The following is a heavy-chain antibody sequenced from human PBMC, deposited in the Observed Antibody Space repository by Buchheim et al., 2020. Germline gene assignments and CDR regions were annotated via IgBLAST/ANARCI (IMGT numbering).Heavy chain of an antibody. Sequence: VQLVESGGGLVQPGGSLRLSCTASGFTFSRVWMRWVRQAPGKGLEWVAVISYDGSNKYYADSVKGRFTISRDNSKNTLYLQMNSLRAEDTAVYYCARDGKDFDYWGQGTL. CDR1: GFTFSRVW. CDR3: ARDGKDFDY. J-gene: IGHJ4*02. V-gene: IGHV3-30-3*01. D-gene: IGHD1-26*01. CDR2: ISYDGSNK.